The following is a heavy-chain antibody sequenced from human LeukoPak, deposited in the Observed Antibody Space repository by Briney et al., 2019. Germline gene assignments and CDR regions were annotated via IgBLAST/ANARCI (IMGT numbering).Heavy chain of an antibody. CDR3: ARDRVLVVPTNRGL. D-gene: IGHD2-2*01. Sequence: ASVRVSCKASGYTFTGYYMHWVRQAPGQGLEWMGWINPNSGGTNYAQKFQGRVTMTRDTSISTAYMELSRLTSDDTAVYYCARDRVLVVPTNRGLWGQGTLVTVSS. CDR2: INPNSGGT. CDR1: GYTFTGYY. J-gene: IGHJ4*02. V-gene: IGHV1-2*02.